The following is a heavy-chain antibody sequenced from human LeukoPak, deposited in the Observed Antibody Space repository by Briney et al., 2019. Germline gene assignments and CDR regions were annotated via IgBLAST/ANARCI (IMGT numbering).Heavy chain of an antibody. D-gene: IGHD6-13*01. CDR3: ARHAKDTAAGTWGGVYGRDV. V-gene: IGHV4-59*08. CDR2: IYYSGCT. Sequence: SETLSLTCTVSGGSISSYYWSWIRQPPGKGLEWIGYIYYSGCTNYNASLKSRVTISVDTSKNQFSLKLSSVTAADTAVYYCARHAKDTAAGTWGGVYGRDVWRQPTKVTDSS. J-gene: IGHJ6*02. CDR1: GGSISSYY.